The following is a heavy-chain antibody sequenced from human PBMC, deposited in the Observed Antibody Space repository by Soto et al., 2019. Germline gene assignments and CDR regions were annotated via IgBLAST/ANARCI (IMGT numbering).Heavy chain of an antibody. Sequence: QVQLQQWGAGLLKPSETLSLTCAVYGGSFSGYYWSWIRQSPGRGLEWIGEISRSGSTNYNPSLKIRVTISLGTSEKQFSMKLSSVTAADTAVYYCATNIIAVSGPFDYWGQGTLVTVSS. D-gene: IGHD6-19*01. CDR1: GGSFSGYY. V-gene: IGHV4-34*02. CDR3: ATNIIAVSGPFDY. CDR2: ISRSGST. J-gene: IGHJ4*02.